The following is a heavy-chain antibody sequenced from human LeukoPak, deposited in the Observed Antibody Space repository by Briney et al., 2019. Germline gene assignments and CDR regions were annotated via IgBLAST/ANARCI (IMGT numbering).Heavy chain of an antibody. J-gene: IGHJ6*03. CDR1: GGSISSGSYY. V-gene: IGHV4-61*02. D-gene: IGHD2-2*01. Sequence: SQTLSLTCTVSGGSISSGSYYWSWIRQPAGKGLEWIGRIYTSGSTNYNPSLKSRVTISVDTSKNQFSLKPSSVTAADTAVYYCARVGYCSSTSCYLPKYYYMDVWGKGATVTVSS. CDR3: ARVGYCSSTSCYLPKYYYMDV. CDR2: IYTSGST.